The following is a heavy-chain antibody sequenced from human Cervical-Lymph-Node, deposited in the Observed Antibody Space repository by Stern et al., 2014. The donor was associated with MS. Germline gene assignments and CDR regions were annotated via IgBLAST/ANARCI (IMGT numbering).Heavy chain of an antibody. CDR1: GGSVSSTNW. D-gene: IGHD2/OR15-2a*01. J-gene: IGHJ2*01. V-gene: IGHV4-4*02. CDR2: IYHSGPS. Sequence: QVQLQESGPGLVKPSGTLSLTCAVSGGSVSSTNWWSWVRQSPGKGLEWIWNIYHSGPSTYRPSLRSRVSISLDNSKNPLSLHLTAVTAADTAVYYCARERQQYCNSEGCSYWYFDLWGRGTLVTVSS. CDR3: ARERQQYCNSEGCSYWYFDL.